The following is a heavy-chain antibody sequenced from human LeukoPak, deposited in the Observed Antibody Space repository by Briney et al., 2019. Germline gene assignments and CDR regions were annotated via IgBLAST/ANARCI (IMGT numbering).Heavy chain of an antibody. CDR1: GLTFSSYW. CDR3: ARVGGYYYYGMDV. CDR2: IWYDGSIK. V-gene: IGHV3-33*08. Sequence: GGSLRLSCAASGLTFSSYWMSWVRQAPGKGLEWVAVIWYDGSIKYYADSVKGRFTISRDNSKNTLYLQMNSLRADDTAVYYCARVGGYYYYGMDVWGQGTTVTVSS. J-gene: IGHJ6*02. D-gene: IGHD2-15*01.